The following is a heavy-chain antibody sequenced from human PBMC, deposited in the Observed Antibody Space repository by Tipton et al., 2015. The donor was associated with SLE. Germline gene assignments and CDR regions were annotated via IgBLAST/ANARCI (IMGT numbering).Heavy chain of an antibody. CDR2: IYSSGST. V-gene: IGHV4-59*12. CDR3: ARDLGSLWSRYGLDI. Sequence: TLSLTCIVSGGSMSIYKWSWIRQTPGKGLEWIGFIYSSGSTMYNPSLKSRVTISVDTSKNEFSLKLRSVTAADTAVYYCARDLGSLWSRYGLDIWGQGTTVTVSS. D-gene: IGHD2-21*01. CDR1: GGSMSIYK. J-gene: IGHJ6*02.